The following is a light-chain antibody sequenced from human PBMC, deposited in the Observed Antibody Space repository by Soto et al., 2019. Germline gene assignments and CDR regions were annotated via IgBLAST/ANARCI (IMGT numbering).Light chain of an antibody. V-gene: IGLV2-14*01. J-gene: IGLJ2*01. Sequence: QSALTQPASVSGSPGQSITISCTGTSSDVGGYNYVSWYQQHAGKAPKLMIYEVSNRPSGVSNRFSGSKSGNTPSLIISGLQAEDEADYYCSSYTSSSTVVFGGGTKLTVL. CDR3: SSYTSSSTVV. CDR1: SSDVGGYNY. CDR2: EVS.